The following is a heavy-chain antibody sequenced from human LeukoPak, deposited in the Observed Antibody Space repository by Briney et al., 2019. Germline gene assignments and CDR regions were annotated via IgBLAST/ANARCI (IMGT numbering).Heavy chain of an antibody. Sequence: GASVKVSCKASGYIFSDYYIHWVRQAPGQGREWMGWINPKSGDTNYAQKFQGRVTMTRDTSITTSYMELSRLRSEDTAVYYCARRGSGSSEYFQRWGQGTLVTVSS. D-gene: IGHD6-25*01. J-gene: IGHJ1*01. CDR1: GYIFSDYY. CDR2: INPKSGDT. V-gene: IGHV1-2*02. CDR3: ARRGSGSSEYFQR.